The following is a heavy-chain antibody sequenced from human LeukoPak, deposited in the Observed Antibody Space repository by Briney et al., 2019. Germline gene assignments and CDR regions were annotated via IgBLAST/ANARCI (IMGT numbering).Heavy chain of an antibody. CDR3: ARLRGLYSDTNRYQTALDC. CDR1: GFTSNNYW. Sequence: PGGSLRLSCAASGFTSNNYWMSWVRQAPGKGLQWVANIKQDGSEKYYVDSVKGRFTISRDNAKNSLYVQMNSLTAEDTAVYYCARLRGLYSDTNRYQTALDCWGQGTLVTVSS. D-gene: IGHD1-26*01. CDR2: IKQDGSEK. V-gene: IGHV3-7*01. J-gene: IGHJ4*02.